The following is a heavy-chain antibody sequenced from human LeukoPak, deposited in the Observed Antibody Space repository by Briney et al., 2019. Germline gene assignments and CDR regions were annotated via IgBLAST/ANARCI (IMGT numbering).Heavy chain of an antibody. CDR1: GYTFTGYY. D-gene: IGHD3-3*01. CDR2: INPNSGGT. J-gene: IGHJ3*02. CDR3: ARGPTISGVAPHAFDI. V-gene: IGHV1-2*02. Sequence: ASVKVSCKASGYTFTGYYMHWVRQAPGQGLEWMGWINPNSGGTNYAQKFQGRVTMTRDTSISTAYMELSRLRSDDTAVYYCARGPTISGVAPHAFDIWGQGTMVTVSS.